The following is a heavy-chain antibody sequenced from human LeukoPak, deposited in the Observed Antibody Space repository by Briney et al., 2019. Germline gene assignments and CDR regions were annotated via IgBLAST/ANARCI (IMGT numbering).Heavy chain of an antibody. CDR3: AKDSYGDFDY. Sequence: PGGSLRLSCAASVFTVSSNYMSWVRQAPGKGLEWVSVIYSGGSTYYADSVKGRFTISRDNSKNTLYLQMNSLRAEDTAVYYCAKDSYGDFDYWGQGTLVTVSS. V-gene: IGHV3-53*01. CDR1: VFTVSSNY. CDR2: IYSGGST. D-gene: IGHD4-17*01. J-gene: IGHJ4*02.